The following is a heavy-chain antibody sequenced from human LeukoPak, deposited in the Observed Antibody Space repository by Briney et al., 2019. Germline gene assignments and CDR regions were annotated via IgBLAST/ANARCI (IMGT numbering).Heavy chain of an antibody. D-gene: IGHD3-9*01. CDR3: ARAPWDAYYDIPWYYFDY. Sequence: SETLSLTCTVSGGSISSYYWSWIRQPAGKGLEWIGRIYTSGSTNYNPSLKSRVTMSVDTSKNQFSLKLSSVTAADTAVYYCARAPWDAYYDIPWYYFDYWGQGTLVTVSS. CDR1: GGSISSYY. CDR2: IYTSGST. J-gene: IGHJ4*02. V-gene: IGHV4-4*07.